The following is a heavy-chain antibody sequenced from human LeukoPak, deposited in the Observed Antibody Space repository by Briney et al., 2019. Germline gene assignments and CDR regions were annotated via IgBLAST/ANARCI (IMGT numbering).Heavy chain of an antibody. D-gene: IGHD3-22*01. J-gene: IGHJ4*02. V-gene: IGHV1-18*01. CDR3: ARDGSSGYSYYFDY. CDR1: GYTFTSYG. CDR2: ISAYNGNT. Sequence: ASVNVSCKASGYTFTSYGISWVRQAPGQGLEWMGWISAYNGNTNYAQKLQGRVTMTTDTSTSTAYMEVRSLRSDDTAVYYCARDGSSGYSYYFDYWGQGTLVTVSS.